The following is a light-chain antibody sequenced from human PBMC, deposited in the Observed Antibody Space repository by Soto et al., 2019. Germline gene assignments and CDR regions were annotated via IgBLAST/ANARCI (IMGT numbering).Light chain of an antibody. CDR1: QSVSSSY. V-gene: IGKV3-20*01. CDR2: GAS. CDR3: QQYGSSLWT. J-gene: IGKJ1*01. Sequence: EIVVMQSPGTLSLSPGERATLSCRASQSVSSSYLAWYQQKPGQAPRLLIYGASSRATGIPDRFSGRGSATDFTLTISGLEPEDFAVYYCQQYGSSLWTFGQGTKVEIK.